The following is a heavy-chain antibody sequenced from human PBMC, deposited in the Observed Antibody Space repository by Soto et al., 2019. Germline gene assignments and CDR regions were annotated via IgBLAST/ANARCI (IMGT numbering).Heavy chain of an antibody. CDR1: GFTFSSHA. Sequence: EVQLLESGGGLVQPGGSLRLSCAASGFTFSSHAMSWVRQAPGKGLEWVSSTIDSGGRSYHADSVRGRLTISRDNSKNTLYRQMNSLRTDDTAIYYCAKDKMEQWLVGGYYDYWGQGALVTVSS. V-gene: IGHV3-23*01. J-gene: IGHJ4*02. CDR3: AKDKMEQWLVGGYYDY. CDR2: TIDSGGRS. D-gene: IGHD6-19*01.